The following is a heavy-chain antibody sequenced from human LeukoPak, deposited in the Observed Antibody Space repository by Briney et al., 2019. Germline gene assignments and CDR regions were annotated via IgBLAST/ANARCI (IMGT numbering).Heavy chain of an antibody. Sequence: GRSLRLSCAASGFTFSSYGMHWVRQAPGKGLEWVAVISYDGSNKYYADSVKGRFTISRDNSKNTLYLQMNSLRAEDTAVYYCAKAGAWFGELYKRYYGMDVWGKGTTVTVSS. CDR1: GFTFSSYG. CDR2: ISYDGSNK. D-gene: IGHD3-10*01. J-gene: IGHJ6*04. CDR3: AKAGAWFGELYKRYYGMDV. V-gene: IGHV3-30*18.